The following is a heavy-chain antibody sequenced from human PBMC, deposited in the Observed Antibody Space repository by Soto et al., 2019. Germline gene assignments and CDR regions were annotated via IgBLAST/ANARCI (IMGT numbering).Heavy chain of an antibody. CDR3: ARDQAVADSNWFDP. J-gene: IGHJ5*02. CDR1: GFTFSSYG. Sequence: QVQLVESGGGVVQPGRSLRLSCAASGFTFSSYGMHWVRQAPGKGLEWVAVIWYDGSNKYYADSVKGRFTISRDNSKNTLYLQMNSLRAEDTAVYYCARDQAVADSNWFDPWGQGTLVTVSS. CDR2: IWYDGSNK. V-gene: IGHV3-33*01. D-gene: IGHD6-19*01.